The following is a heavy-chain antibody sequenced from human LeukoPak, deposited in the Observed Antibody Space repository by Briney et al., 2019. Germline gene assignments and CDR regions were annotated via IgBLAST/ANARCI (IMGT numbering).Heavy chain of an antibody. D-gene: IGHD3-22*01. Sequence: ASVKVSCKASGYTFTGYYMHWVRQAPGQGLEWMGWINPNSGGTNYAQKFQGRVTMTRDTSISTAYMELSRLRSDDTAVYYCARVYYYDSSGYYSDALDIWGQGTMVTVSS. J-gene: IGHJ3*02. CDR1: GYTFTGYY. CDR2: INPNSGGT. V-gene: IGHV1-2*02. CDR3: ARVYYYDSSGYYSDALDI.